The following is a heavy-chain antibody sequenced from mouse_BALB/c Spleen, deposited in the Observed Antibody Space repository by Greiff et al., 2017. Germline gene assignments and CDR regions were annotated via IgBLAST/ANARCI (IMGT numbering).Heavy chain of an antibody. V-gene: IGHV14-3*02. Sequence: SGAELVKPGASVKLSCTASGFNIKDTYMHWVKQRPEQGLEWIGRIDPANGNTKYDPKFQGKATITADTSSNTAYLQLSSLTSEDTAVYYCARHYGSSYAMDYWGQGTSVTVSS. D-gene: IGHD1-1*01. CDR3: ARHYGSSYAMDY. CDR2: IDPANGNT. J-gene: IGHJ4*01. CDR1: GFNIKDTY.